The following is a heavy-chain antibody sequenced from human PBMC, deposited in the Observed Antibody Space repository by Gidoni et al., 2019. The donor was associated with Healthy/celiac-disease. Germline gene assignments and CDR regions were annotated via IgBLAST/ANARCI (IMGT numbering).Heavy chain of an antibody. CDR1: GGTCSSYA. CDR2: IIPIFGTA. Sequence: VQLVQSGAEVKKPGASVKVSCKASGGTCSSYAISWVRQAPGQGLEWLGGIIPIFGTANYAQKFQGRVTITADESTSTAYMELSSLRSEDTAVYYCARCPYPRTNWFDPWGQGTLVTVSS. CDR3: ARCPYPRTNWFDP. J-gene: IGHJ5*02. V-gene: IGHV1-69*01.